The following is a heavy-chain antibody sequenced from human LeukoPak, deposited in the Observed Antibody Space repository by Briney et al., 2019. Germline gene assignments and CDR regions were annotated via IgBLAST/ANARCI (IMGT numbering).Heavy chain of an antibody. J-gene: IGHJ4*02. CDR1: GVSISSYY. Sequence: SETLSLTCTVSGVSISSYYWSWIRQPPGKGLEWIGYIYYSGSSNYNPSLKSRATISIDMSKNQLSLKLSSVNAADTAVYYCARASQYHYDRSGYYYFDYWGQGTLVTVSS. CDR3: ARASQYHYDRSGYYYFDY. D-gene: IGHD3-22*01. V-gene: IGHV4-59*01. CDR2: IYYSGSS.